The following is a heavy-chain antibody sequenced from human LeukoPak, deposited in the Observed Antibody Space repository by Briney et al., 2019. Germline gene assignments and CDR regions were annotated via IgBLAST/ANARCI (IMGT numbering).Heavy chain of an antibody. D-gene: IGHD5-18*01. Sequence: GGSLRLSCAACGFTFDDYAMHWVRQAPGKGLEWVSGISWNSGSIGYADSVKGRFTISRDNAKNSLYLQMNSLRAEDTALYYCAKDILGISVDTAMDHYFDYWGQGTLVTVSS. CDR3: AKDILGISVDTAMDHYFDY. V-gene: IGHV3-9*01. J-gene: IGHJ4*02. CDR1: GFTFDDYA. CDR2: ISWNSGSI.